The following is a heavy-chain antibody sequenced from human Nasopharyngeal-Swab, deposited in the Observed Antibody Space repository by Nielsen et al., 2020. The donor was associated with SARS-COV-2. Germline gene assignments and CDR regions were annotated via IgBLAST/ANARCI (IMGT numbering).Heavy chain of an antibody. V-gene: IGHV4-30-4*07. CDR2: IYYSGST. CDR3: ARDPYSSGYPYYYYYYMDV. Sequence: WIRQPPGKGLEWIGCIYYSGSTYYNPSLKSRVTISVDTSKNQFSLKLSSVTAADTAVYYCARDPYSSGYPYYYYYYMDVWGKGATVTVSS. D-gene: IGHD3-22*01. J-gene: IGHJ6*03.